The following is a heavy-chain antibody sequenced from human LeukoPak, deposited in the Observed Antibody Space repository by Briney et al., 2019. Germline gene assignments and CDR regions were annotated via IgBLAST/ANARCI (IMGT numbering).Heavy chain of an antibody. CDR2: INLNSGGT. CDR1: GYTFTVYY. CDR3: ATVDIAAAASPIDD. Sequence: SVKVSCKASGYTFTVYYMHWVRQGPGQGLEWMGWINLNSGGTNYSQKFQGRVTMARDTSISTAYMELSSLRFEDTAVYYCATVDIAAAASPIDDWGQGTLVTASS. D-gene: IGHD6-13*01. V-gene: IGHV1-2*02. J-gene: IGHJ4*02.